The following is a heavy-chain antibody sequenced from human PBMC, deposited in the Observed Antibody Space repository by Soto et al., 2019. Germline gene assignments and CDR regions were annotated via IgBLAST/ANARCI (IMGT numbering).Heavy chain of an antibody. J-gene: IGHJ4*02. V-gene: IGHV5-51*01. CDR2: IHVGTSDI. CDR3: ALSVDGLQYFDY. CDR1: GYKFTNYW. Sequence: PGESLKISCNDSGYKFTNYWIGWVRQMPGKGLEWMGIIHVGTSDIKYSPSFQGQVTISSDKSINTAYLQWTSLKASDTAMYYCALSVDGLQYFDYWGQGTLVTVSS. D-gene: IGHD4-4*01.